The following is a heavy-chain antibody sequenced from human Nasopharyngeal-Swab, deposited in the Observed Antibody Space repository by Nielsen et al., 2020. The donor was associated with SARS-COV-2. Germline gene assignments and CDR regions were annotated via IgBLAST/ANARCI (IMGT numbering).Heavy chain of an antibody. CDR1: GFTFNNYN. CDR3: TRDPQAVTYHFDY. V-gene: IGHV3-21*03. Sequence: GESLKISCAASGFTFNNYNFNWVRQAPGKGLEWVSSISSSSSYIYYADSVKGRFTISRDNAKNSLYLQMNSLKTEDTAMYYCTRDPQAVTYHFDYWGQGTLVTVSS. CDR2: ISSSSSYI. D-gene: IGHD4-17*01. J-gene: IGHJ4*02.